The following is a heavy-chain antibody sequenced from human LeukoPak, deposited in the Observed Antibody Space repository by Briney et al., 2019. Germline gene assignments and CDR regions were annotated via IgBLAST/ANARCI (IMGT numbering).Heavy chain of an antibody. CDR3: ARPIGIVGAKAVDY. D-gene: IGHD1-26*01. J-gene: IGHJ4*02. V-gene: IGHV3-20*04. CDR1: GFTFDDYG. CDR2: INWNGGST. Sequence: GGSLRLSCAASGFTFDDYGMSWVRQAPGKGLEWVSGINWNGGSTGYADSVKGRFTISRDNAKNSLYLQMNSLRAEDTAVYYCARPIGIVGAKAVDYWGQGTLVTVSS.